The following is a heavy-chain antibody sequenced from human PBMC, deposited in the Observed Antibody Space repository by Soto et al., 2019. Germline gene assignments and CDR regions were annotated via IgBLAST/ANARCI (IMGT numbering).Heavy chain of an antibody. D-gene: IGHD1-1*01. CDR3: ARGIASTSLVSFDV. V-gene: IGHV3-21*02. J-gene: IGHJ3*01. Sequence: EVLLVESGGGLVKPGGSLRLSCVASGFSFSTSIMHWVRQAPGKGLEWIATISSTSTNIYYAGSVKGRFSISTDNPKNSLFLQMNSLRAEDMAVYYCARGIASTSLVSFDVWCQGTIVTVS. CDR2: ISSTSTNI. CDR1: GFSFSTSI.